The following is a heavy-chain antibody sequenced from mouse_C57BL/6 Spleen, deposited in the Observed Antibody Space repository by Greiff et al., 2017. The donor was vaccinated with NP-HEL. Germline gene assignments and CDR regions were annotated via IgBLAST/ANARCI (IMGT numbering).Heavy chain of an antibody. Sequence: EVKVVESGGGLVQPKGSLKLSCAASGFSFNTYAMNWVRQAPGKGLEWVARIRSKSNNYATYYADSVKDSFTISRDDSESMLYLQMNNLKTKNTAMYYFVGHNYGSRVDYYAMDYWGQGTSVTVSS. D-gene: IGHD1-1*01. CDR1: GFSFNTYA. V-gene: IGHV10-1*01. J-gene: IGHJ4*01. CDR3: VGHNYGSRVDYYAMDY. CDR2: IRSKSNNYAT.